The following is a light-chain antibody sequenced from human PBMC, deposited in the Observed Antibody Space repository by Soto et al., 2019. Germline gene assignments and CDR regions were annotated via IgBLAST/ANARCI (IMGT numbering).Light chain of an antibody. CDR2: GSS. V-gene: IGKV3-20*01. J-gene: IGKJ5*01. Sequence: EDVLKHSLGALSLSPGERATPSCRASQSVSSNYLACYQQKPVHAPGLRIYGSSSSATGIPDRFSGSGSGTDFTLTISILEPEDFAVYDCQQYGNAPLETFGQRALLAVK. CDR1: QSVSSNY. CDR3: QQYGNAPLET.